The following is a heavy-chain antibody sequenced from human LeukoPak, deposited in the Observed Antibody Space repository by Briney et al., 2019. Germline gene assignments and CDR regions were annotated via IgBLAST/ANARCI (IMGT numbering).Heavy chain of an antibody. D-gene: IGHD1-7*01. CDR2: IAHDGSNK. V-gene: IGHV3-30*03. J-gene: IGHJ1*01. Sequence: GGSLRPSCPPSGFTSGTFVMQWVRQLQGRGRGWVALIAHDGSNKYYADSVKGRFTISRENSKNTVYLQMNSLRPEDTAVYSCARSFFQWNYGSCLDSWGQGTLVTVSS. CDR3: ARSFFQWNYGSCLDS. CDR1: GFTSGTFV.